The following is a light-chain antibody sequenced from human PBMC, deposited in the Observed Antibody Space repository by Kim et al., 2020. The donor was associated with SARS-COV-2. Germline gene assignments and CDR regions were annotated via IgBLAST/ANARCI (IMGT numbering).Light chain of an antibody. CDR3: HSADSSGTYWV. Sequence: SYELNQPPSVSVPPGQTARIPCSGDALPRQYAYWYQQKSGQAPVLVIYKDSERPSGIPERFSGSSSGTTVTLTISGVQAEEEADYYCHSADSSGTYWVFGGGTQLTVL. CDR2: KDS. CDR1: ALPRQY. J-gene: IGLJ3*02. V-gene: IGLV3-25*01.